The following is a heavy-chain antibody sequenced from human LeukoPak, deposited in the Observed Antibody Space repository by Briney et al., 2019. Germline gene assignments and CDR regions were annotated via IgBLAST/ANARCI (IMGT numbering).Heavy chain of an antibody. D-gene: IGHD3/OR15-3a*01. J-gene: IGHJ6*02. CDR1: GYTFTSYD. V-gene: IGHV1-8*01. CDR3: ARDIGLVIVYYYYYGMDV. CDR2: MNPNSGNT. Sequence: ASVKVSCKASGYTFTSYDINWVRQATGQGLEWMGWMNPNSGNTGYAQKFQGRVTMTRNTSISTAYMELSSLRSEDTAVYYCARDIGLVIVYYYYYGMDVWGQGTTVTVSS.